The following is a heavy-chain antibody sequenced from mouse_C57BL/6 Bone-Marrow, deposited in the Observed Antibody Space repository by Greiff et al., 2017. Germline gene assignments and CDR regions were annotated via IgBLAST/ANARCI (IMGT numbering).Heavy chain of an antibody. CDR2: ISNGGGST. V-gene: IGHV5-12*01. J-gene: IGHJ2*01. D-gene: IGHD2-12*01. CDR1: GFTFSDYY. Sequence: EVKLMESGGGLVQPGGSLKLSCAASGFTFSDYYMYWVRQTPEKRLEWVAYISNGGGSTSSPDTVKGRFTISRDNAKNTLYLRMSRLKSEDTARYYCARHNYSPFDYWGQGTTLTVSS. CDR3: ARHNYSPFDY.